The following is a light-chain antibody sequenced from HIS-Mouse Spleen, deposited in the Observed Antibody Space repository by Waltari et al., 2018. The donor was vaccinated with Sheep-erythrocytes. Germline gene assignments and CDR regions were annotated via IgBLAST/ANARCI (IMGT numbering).Light chain of an antibody. Sequence: AIQLTQSPSSLSASVGDRVTITCRASQGISSALAWYQQKPWKAPKLLIYDASSLESGVPSRFSGSGSGTDFTLTISSLQPEDFATYYCQQFNNYPRTFGQGTKVEIK. CDR3: QQFNNYPRT. J-gene: IGKJ1*01. CDR1: QGISSA. V-gene: IGKV1D-13*01. CDR2: DAS.